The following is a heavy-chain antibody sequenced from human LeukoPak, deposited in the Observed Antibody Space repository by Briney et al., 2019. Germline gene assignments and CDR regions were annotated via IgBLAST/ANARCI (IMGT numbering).Heavy chain of an antibody. CDR3: ARTNDAFDI. V-gene: IGHV3-21*06. J-gene: IGHJ3*02. CDR2: ISNTYSAI. CDR1: GFSVSNYG. Sequence: GGSLRLSCAASGFSVSNYGVNWVRQAPGKGLEWVSCISNTYSAIYYADSVKGRFTVSRDNAKNSVYLQMNSLTVEDTAVYYCARTNDAFDIWGQGTMVTVSS.